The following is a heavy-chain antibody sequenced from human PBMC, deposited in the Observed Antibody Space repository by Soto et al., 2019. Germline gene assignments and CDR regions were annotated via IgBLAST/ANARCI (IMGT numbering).Heavy chain of an antibody. CDR2: ISAYNGNT. V-gene: IGHV1-18*01. CDR1: GYTFTSCG. Sequence: ASVKVSCKASGYTFTSCGISWVRQAPGQGLEWMGWISAYNGNTNYAQKLQGRVTMTTDTSTSTAYMELRSLRSDDTAVYYCARVEGYSSSWYLGYWGQGTLVTVSS. J-gene: IGHJ4*02. D-gene: IGHD6-13*01. CDR3: ARVEGYSSSWYLGY.